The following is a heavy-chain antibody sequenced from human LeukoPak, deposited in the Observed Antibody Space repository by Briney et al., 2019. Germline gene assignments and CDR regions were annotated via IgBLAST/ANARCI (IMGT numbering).Heavy chain of an antibody. J-gene: IGHJ4*02. Sequence: GGSLRLSCAASGFTFSSYTMNWVRLAPGKGLEWVSSISRSNIYKYYADSVKGRFTISRDNAKNSLYLQMNSLRAEDTAAYYCANSRYDSSGYYGIIGYWGQGTLVTVSS. CDR1: GFTFSSYT. V-gene: IGHV3-21*01. CDR2: ISRSNIYK. CDR3: ANSRYDSSGYYGIIGY. D-gene: IGHD3-22*01.